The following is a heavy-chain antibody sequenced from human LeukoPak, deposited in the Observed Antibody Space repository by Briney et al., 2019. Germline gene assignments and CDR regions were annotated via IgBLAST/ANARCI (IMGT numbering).Heavy chain of an antibody. V-gene: IGHV4-34*01. J-gene: IGHJ4*02. CDR1: GGSFSNYY. D-gene: IGHD6-13*01. Sequence: SETLSLTCAVYGGSFSNYYWSWIRQPPGKGLEWIGEINHSGSTNYNPSLKSRLTISVDTSQKQFSLKLSSVTAADTAVYYCARAPVRVAAVGKYFYFWGQGTLVIVSS. CDR2: INHSGST. CDR3: ARAPVRVAAVGKYFYF.